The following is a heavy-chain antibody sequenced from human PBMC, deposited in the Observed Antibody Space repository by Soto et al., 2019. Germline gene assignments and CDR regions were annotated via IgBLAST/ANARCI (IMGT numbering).Heavy chain of an antibody. CDR1: GGTFSSYA. D-gene: IGHD2-21*02. CDR3: ARDGEYCGGDCYTPPYNWFDP. CDR2: IISIFGTA. J-gene: IGHJ5*02. Sequence: SVKVSCKASGGTFSSYAISWVRQAPGQGLEWMGGIISIFGTANYAQKFQGRVTITADKSTSTAYMELSSLRSEDTAVYYCARDGEYCGGDCYTPPYNWFDPWGQGTLVTVSS. V-gene: IGHV1-69*06.